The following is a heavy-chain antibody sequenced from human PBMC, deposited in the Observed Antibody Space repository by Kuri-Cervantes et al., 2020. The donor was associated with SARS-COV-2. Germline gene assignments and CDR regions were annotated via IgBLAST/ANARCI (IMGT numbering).Heavy chain of an antibody. J-gene: IGHJ4*02. Sequence: SETLSLTSTVSGGSISSSSYYWGLIRQPPGKGLEWVGIIYYSGSTYYNPALTSRVTISVDTSKNQFSLKLSSVTDADTAVYYCASQVDTAMAFDYWGQGTLVTVSS. D-gene: IGHD5-18*01. CDR2: IYYSGST. V-gene: IGHV4-39*01. CDR3: ASQVDTAMAFDY. CDR1: GGSISSSSYY.